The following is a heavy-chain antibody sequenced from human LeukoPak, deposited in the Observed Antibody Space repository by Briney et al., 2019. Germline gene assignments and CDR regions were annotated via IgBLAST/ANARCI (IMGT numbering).Heavy chain of an antibody. CDR2: IYYSGST. CDR1: GGSISSSSYY. J-gene: IGHJ4*02. V-gene: IGHV4-39*07. D-gene: IGHD6-6*01. CDR3: ARGSSSFFGY. Sequence: SETLSLTCTVSGGSISSSSYYWGWIRQPPGKGLEWIGSIYYSGSTYYNPSLKSRVTISVDTSKNQFSLKLSSVTAADTAVYYCARGSSSFFGYWGQGTLVTVSS.